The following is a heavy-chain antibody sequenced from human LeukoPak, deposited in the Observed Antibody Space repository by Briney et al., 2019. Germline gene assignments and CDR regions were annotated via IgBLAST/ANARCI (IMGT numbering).Heavy chain of an antibody. J-gene: IGHJ4*02. D-gene: IGHD3-22*01. CDR2: INHSGST. V-gene: IGHV4-34*01. Sequence: SETLSLTCAVYGGSFSGYYWSWIRQPPGKGLEWIGEINHSGSTNYNPSLKSRVTISVDTSKNQFSLKLSSVTAADTAVYYCARWYYYDSSGYYRGGGLRYFDYWGQGTLVTVSS. CDR1: GGSFSGYY. CDR3: ARWYYYDSSGYYRGGGLRYFDY.